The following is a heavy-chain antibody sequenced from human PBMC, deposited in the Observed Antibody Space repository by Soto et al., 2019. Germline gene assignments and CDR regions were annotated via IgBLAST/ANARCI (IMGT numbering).Heavy chain of an antibody. CDR3: AREATVAGDKTGMDV. J-gene: IGHJ6*02. Sequence: ASVKVSCKASGYTLTSFGIRWVRQAPGQGLEWMGGINPGYPAGRSTTYAQKFQGRVTITTDTSTSTVYMELSRLRSDDKAVYYCAREATVAGDKTGMDVWGQGTTVTVSS. CDR2: INPGYPAGRST. V-gene: IGHV1-46*01. CDR1: GYTLTSFG. D-gene: IGHD1-26*01.